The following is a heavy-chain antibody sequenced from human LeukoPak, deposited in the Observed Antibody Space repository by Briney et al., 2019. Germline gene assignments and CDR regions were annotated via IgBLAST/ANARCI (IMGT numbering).Heavy chain of an antibody. CDR3: VRESADNYNYGSEGAFDV. J-gene: IGHJ3*01. Sequence: GGSLRLSCAASGFPFNDDYTSWIRQAPGKGLEWRSYISFTGDIIDYTDSVKGRFNISRDNAKNSVSLHLSRLRVEDTAVYYCVRESADNYNYGSEGAFDVWGQGTMVTVSS. CDR1: GFPFNDDY. CDR2: ISFTGDII. D-gene: IGHD1-7*01. V-gene: IGHV3-11*04.